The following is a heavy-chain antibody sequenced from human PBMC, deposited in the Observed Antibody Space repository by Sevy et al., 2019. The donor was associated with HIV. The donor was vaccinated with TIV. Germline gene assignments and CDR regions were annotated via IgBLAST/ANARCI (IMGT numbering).Heavy chain of an antibody. J-gene: IGHJ6*02. CDR3: ARDTAGIGMDV. CDR1: GFTFSSHW. D-gene: IGHD6-13*01. CDR2: IKQDGGDQ. V-gene: IGHV3-7*01. Sequence: GGSLRLSCAASGFTFSSHWMSWVRQAPGKGLEWVANIKQDGGDQYYVDSVKGRFTISRDNGKNSLSLQMNSLRAEDTAVYYCARDTAGIGMDVWGQGTTVTVSS.